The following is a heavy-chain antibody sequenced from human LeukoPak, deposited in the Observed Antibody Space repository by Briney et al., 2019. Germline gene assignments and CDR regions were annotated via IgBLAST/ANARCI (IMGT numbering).Heavy chain of an antibody. CDR2: ISSNGGST. CDR1: GFTFSSYA. D-gene: IGHD6-13*01. Sequence: GGSLRLSCAASGFTFSSYAMHWVRQAPGKGLEYVSAISSNGGSTYYANSVKGRFTISRDNSKNTLYLQMGSLRAEDTAVYYCAKDAAAGTRPYYSDYWGQGTLVTVSS. CDR3: AKDAAAGTRPYYSDY. V-gene: IGHV3-64*01. J-gene: IGHJ4*02.